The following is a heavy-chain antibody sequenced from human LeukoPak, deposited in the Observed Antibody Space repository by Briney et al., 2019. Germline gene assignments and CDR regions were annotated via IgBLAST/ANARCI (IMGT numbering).Heavy chain of an antibody. CDR1: GFTVSSNY. CDR3: ARDSVSSYGYLFDY. V-gene: IGHV3-66*02. D-gene: IGHD5-18*01. CDR2: IYSGGST. J-gene: IGHJ4*02. Sequence: PGGSLRLSCAASGFTVSSNYMSWVRQAPGKGLKLVSVIYSGGSTYYADSVKGRFTISRDNSKNTLYLQMNSLRAEDTAVYYCARDSVSSYGYLFDYWGQGTLVTVSS.